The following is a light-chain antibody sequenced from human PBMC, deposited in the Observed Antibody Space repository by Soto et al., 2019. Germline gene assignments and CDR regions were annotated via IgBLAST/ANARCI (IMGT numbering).Light chain of an antibody. Sequence: QSVLTQPASVSGSPGQSITISCTGTSSDVGGYDYVSWYQHHPGKVPKLIIYEVSKRPSGVSHRFSGSKSGNTASLTISGLPAKDEADYYCSSYTSSSALVFGGGTKLTVL. V-gene: IGLV2-14*01. CDR3: SSYTSSSALV. J-gene: IGLJ2*01. CDR1: SSDVGGYDY. CDR2: EVS.